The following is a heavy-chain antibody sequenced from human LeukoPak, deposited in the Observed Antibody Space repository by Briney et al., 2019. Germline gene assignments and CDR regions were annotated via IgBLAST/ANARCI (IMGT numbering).Heavy chain of an antibody. CDR1: GFTFSSYA. J-gene: IGHJ4*02. V-gene: IGHV3-23*01. CDR2: ISGSGDIT. D-gene: IGHD3-10*01. CDR3: AKLGDYYGSGTYSRFDS. Sequence: PGGSLRLSCAASGFTFSSYAMSWVRQTPGKGLEWVSVISGSGDITYYADPVKGRFTISRDNSKNTLYLQMSSLRAEDTALYYCAKLGDYYGSGTYSRFDSWGQGALVTVSS.